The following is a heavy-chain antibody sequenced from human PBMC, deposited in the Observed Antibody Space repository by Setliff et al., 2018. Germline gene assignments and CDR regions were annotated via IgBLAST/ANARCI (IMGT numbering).Heavy chain of an antibody. J-gene: IGHJ1*01. CDR2: ISSSSSYI. Sequence: GGSLRLSCAASGFTLSTYSMNWVRQAPGKGLEWVSYISSSSSYIYYADSVKGRFTISRDNAKNSLYLQMNSLRAEDTAVYYCARFPRDCSGGSCYPEYFQHWGQGTLVTVSS. V-gene: IGHV3-21*05. D-gene: IGHD2-15*01. CDR1: GFTLSTYS. CDR3: ARFPRDCSGGSCYPEYFQH.